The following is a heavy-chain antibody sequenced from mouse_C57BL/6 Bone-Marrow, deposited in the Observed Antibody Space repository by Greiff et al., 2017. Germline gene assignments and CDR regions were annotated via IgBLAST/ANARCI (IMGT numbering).Heavy chain of an antibody. J-gene: IGHJ1*03. CDR3: ERGDYYGSSYPYFDV. CDR2: IRSKSSNYAT. D-gene: IGHD1-1*01. V-gene: IGHV10-3*01. CDR1: GFTFNTYA. Sequence: DVHLVESGGGLVQPKGSLKLSCAASGFTFNTYAMHWVRQAPGKGLEWVARIRSKSSNYATYYADSVKDRFTISRDDSQSMLYLQMNNLRTEDTAMYYGERGDYYGSSYPYFDVWGTGTTVTVSS.